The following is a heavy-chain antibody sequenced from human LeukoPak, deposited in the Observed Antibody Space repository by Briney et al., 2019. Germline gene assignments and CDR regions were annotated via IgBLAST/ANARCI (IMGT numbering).Heavy chain of an antibody. J-gene: IGHJ5*02. CDR1: GFTFSSYA. V-gene: IGHV3-23*01. CDR3: ASLINIVVVIAILLAWFDP. D-gene: IGHD2-21*01. CDR2: ISGSGGST. Sequence: PGGSLRLSCAASGFTFSSYAMSWVRQAPGEGLEWVSAISGSGGSTYYADSVKGRFTISRDNSKNTLYLQMNSLSAEDTAVYYCASLINIVVVIAILLAWFDPGGQGTLVTVSS.